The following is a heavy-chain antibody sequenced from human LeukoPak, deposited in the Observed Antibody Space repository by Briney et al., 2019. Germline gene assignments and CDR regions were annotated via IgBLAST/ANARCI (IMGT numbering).Heavy chain of an antibody. D-gene: IGHD5-18*01. V-gene: IGHV4-59*08. CDR3: ARQPINTAAFDI. Sequence: ASESLSLTCSVYGASINGYYWSWIRQPPGKGLEWIAHVRDNGENNYNPSLKSRVGISVDTANYQISLRLNFVSAADTAVYYCARQPINTAAFDIWGLGTMVTVSS. J-gene: IGHJ3*02. CDR1: GASINGYY. CDR2: VRDNGEN.